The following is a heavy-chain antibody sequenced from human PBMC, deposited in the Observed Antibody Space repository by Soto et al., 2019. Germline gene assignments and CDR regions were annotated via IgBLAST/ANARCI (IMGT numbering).Heavy chain of an antibody. CDR2: IWYYGSNK. D-gene: IGHD6-13*01. J-gene: IGHJ5*02. V-gene: IGHV3-33*01. Sequence: QVQLVESGGGVVQPGRSLRLSCAASGFTFSSYGMHWVRQAPGKGLEWVAVIWYYGSNKYYADSVKGRFTISRDHSKNPPYLKINRLIAEGTAVYYCASSRSIAAAGPKGGGFEPWGQGTLVNVSS. CDR1: GFTFSSYG. CDR3: ASSRSIAAAGPKGGGFEP.